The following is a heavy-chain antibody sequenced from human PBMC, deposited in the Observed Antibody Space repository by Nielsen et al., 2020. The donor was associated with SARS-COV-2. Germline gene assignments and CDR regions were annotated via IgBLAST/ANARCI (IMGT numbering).Heavy chain of an antibody. D-gene: IGHD2-15*01. Sequence: VTVSCKASGGTFSSYAISWVRQAPGQGLEWMGRIIPILGIAIYAQKFQGRVTMTEDTSTDTAYMELSSLRSEDTAVYYCATGPVSGINWFDPWGQGTLVTVSS. J-gene: IGHJ5*02. CDR1: GGTFSSYA. CDR2: IIPILGIA. CDR3: ATGPVSGINWFDP. V-gene: IGHV1-69*10.